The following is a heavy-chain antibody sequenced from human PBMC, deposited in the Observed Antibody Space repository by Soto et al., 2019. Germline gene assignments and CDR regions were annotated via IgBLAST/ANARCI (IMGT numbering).Heavy chain of an antibody. CDR2: ISGSGDSA. V-gene: IGHV3-23*01. J-gene: IGHJ4*02. CDR3: GKERRGSGWSVCNY. Sequence: VQLLESGGGLVQPGGSLRLSCAASGFTFRDYAMNWVRQAPGKGLEWVSDISGSGDSARYADSVRGGFTISRDNSRNTLYLQMNSLRVDDTAVYYCGKERRGSGWSVCNYWGQGTLVTVSS. D-gene: IGHD6-19*01. CDR1: GFTFRDYA.